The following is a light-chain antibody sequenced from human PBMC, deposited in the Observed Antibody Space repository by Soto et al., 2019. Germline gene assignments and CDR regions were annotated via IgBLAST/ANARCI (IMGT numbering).Light chain of an antibody. CDR3: CSYAGSSTFSV. J-gene: IGLJ2*01. V-gene: IGLV2-23*03. CDR2: EGS. Sequence: QSVLTQPASVSGSPGQSITISCTGTSSDVGSYNLVSWYQQHPGKAPKLMIYEGSKRPSGVSNRFSGSKSGNTASLTTSGLQAEDEADYYCCSYAGSSTFSVFGGGTKLTVL. CDR1: SSDVGSYNL.